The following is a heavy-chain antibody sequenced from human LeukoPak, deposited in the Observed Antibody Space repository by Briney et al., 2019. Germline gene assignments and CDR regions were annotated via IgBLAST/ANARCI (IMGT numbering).Heavy chain of an antibody. J-gene: IGHJ5*02. D-gene: IGHD1-26*01. Sequence: PGGSLRLSCAASGFTFDDHGMGWVRQAPGKGLVWVSRINSDGSSTNYADSVKGRFTISRDNAKNSLYLQLNSLRAEDTAVYYCARSLVVGATYPNHWGQGTLVTVSS. V-gene: IGHV3-74*01. CDR1: GFTFDDHG. CDR3: ARSLVVGATYPNH. CDR2: INSDGSST.